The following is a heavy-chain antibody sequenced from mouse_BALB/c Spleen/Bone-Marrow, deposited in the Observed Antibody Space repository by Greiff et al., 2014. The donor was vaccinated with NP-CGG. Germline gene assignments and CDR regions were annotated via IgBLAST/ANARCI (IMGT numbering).Heavy chain of an antibody. CDR3: ARITRATGAMDY. D-gene: IGHD1-2*01. Sequence: VHLVESGPGLVAPSQSLSITCTVSGFSLTNYGVHWVRQPPGKGLEWLGVIWADGSTNYNSALMSRLSISKDNSKSQVFFKMNSLQTDDTAMYYCARITRATGAMDYWGQGTSVTVSS. J-gene: IGHJ4*01. CDR2: IWADGST. CDR1: GFSLTNYG. V-gene: IGHV2-9*02.